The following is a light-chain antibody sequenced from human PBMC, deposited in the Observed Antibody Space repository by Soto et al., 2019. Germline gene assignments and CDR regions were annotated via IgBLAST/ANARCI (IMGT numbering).Light chain of an antibody. CDR3: QQYGSSPS. J-gene: IGKJ4*01. CDR2: DAS. CDR1: QTVSSS. V-gene: IGKV3D-20*01. Sequence: EIVMTQSPATLSLSPGERATLSCRASQTVSSSLAWYQQKPGLAPRLPIYDASSRATGISDRFSGSGSGTDFTLTISRLEPEDFAVYYCQQYGSSPSFGGGTKVDI.